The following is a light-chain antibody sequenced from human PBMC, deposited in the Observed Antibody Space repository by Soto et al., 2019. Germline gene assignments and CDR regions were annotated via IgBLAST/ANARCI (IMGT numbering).Light chain of an antibody. CDR1: QTISSW. V-gene: IGKV1-5*01. J-gene: IGKJ1*01. CDR2: DVS. CDR3: QQYNSYPWT. Sequence: DIQMTQSPSTLSASVGDRVTITCRASQTISSWLAWYQQKPGTAPKILIYDVSSLESGVPSRFSVSRSGTEFTLTISSLQPDDFATYYCQQYNSYPWTFGKGNKVEVK.